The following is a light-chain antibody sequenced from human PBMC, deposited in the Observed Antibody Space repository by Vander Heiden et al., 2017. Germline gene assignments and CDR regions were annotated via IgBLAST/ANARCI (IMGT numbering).Light chain of an antibody. CDR3: QAWNSSSYV. J-gene: IGLJ1*01. CDR1: KLGDKC. V-gene: IGLV3-1*01. Sequence: SYELTQPPSVSVSPGQTASITCSGDKLGDKCACWSPQKPAQSLLLVIYQDSKRPSGLPERFSGSNSATTATLTISGTQAVDEADYYSQAWNSSSYVFGTGTKLTVL. CDR2: QDS.